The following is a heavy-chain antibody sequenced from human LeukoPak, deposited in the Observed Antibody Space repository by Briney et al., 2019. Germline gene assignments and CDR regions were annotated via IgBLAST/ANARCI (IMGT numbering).Heavy chain of an antibody. J-gene: IGHJ4*02. CDR1: GFTFSGYG. CDR2: IWSDGSNK. Sequence: GGSLRLSCATSGFTFSGYGMHWVRQAPGKGLEWVTVIWSDGSNKYYADSVKGRFTISRDNSKNTLYLQMNSLRAEDAAVYYCVRGYYAGRGHHFEYWGQGTLVTVSS. D-gene: IGHD3-22*01. CDR3: VRGYYAGRGHHFEY. V-gene: IGHV3-33*01.